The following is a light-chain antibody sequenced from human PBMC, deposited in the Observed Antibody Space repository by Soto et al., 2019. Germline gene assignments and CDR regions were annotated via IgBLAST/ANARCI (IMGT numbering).Light chain of an antibody. CDR3: SSYTSINTVL. J-gene: IGLJ2*01. V-gene: IGLV2-14*01. CDR2: DVT. Sequence: QSALTQPASVSGSPGQSITISCTGTSSDVGGYNYVCWYQQHPGKAPKLIIYDVTNRPSGVSDRFSASKSGNTASLSISRLQAEDEADYYCSSYTSINTVLFGGGTKLTVL. CDR1: SSDVGGYNY.